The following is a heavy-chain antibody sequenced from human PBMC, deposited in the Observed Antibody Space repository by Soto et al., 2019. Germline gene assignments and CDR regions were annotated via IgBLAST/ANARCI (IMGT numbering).Heavy chain of an antibody. CDR2: ISGSGGST. V-gene: IGHV3-23*01. D-gene: IGHD3-22*01. Sequence: GGSLRLSCAASGFTFSSYAMSWVRQAPGKGLEWVSAISGSGGSTYYADSVKGRFTISRDNSKNTLYLQMNSLRAEDTAVYYCAKGSLPLEPSSGYYHGADYWGQGTLVTVSS. CDR3: AKGSLPLEPSSGYYHGADY. CDR1: GFTFSSYA. J-gene: IGHJ4*02.